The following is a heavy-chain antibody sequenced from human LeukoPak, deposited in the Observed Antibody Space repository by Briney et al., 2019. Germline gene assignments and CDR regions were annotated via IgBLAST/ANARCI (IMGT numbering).Heavy chain of an antibody. D-gene: IGHD1-14*01. CDR3: ARDRYYSYYYYGMDV. J-gene: IGHJ6*04. Sequence: GGSLRLSCAASGFTFSSYWMSWVRQAPGMGLEWVANIKQDGSEKYYVDSVKGRFTISRDNAKNSLYLQMNSLRAEDTAVYYCARDRYYSYYYYGMDVWGKGTTVTVSS. CDR2: IKQDGSEK. V-gene: IGHV3-7*03. CDR1: GFTFSSYW.